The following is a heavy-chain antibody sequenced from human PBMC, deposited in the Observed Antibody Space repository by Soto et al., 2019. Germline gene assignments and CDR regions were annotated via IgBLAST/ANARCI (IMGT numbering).Heavy chain of an antibody. Sequence: GASVKVSCKASGYTLTSYDINWVRQATGQGLEWMGWMNPNSGNTGYAQKFQGRVTMTRNTSISTAYMELSSLRSEDTAVYYCARAGATVSYYYYMDVWGKGTTVTVSS. V-gene: IGHV1-8*01. CDR1: GYTLTSYD. D-gene: IGHD4-17*01. CDR2: MNPNSGNT. CDR3: ARAGATVSYYYYMDV. J-gene: IGHJ6*03.